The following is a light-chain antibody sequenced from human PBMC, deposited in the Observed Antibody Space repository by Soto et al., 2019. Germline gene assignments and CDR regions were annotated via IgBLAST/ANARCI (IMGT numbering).Light chain of an antibody. CDR3: MQGAHRPGT. Sequence: DVVMTQSPLSLPVTLGQPASSSCRSSQSLVSSDGNIYLSWFQQRPGQSPSGLSSRVSDRDSGVPDRFSVSGSGNDFTLKISRVEAEDVGVYHCMQGAHRPGTFGQGKKVDI. V-gene: IGKV2-30*01. J-gene: IGKJ1*01. CDR1: QSLVSSDGNIY. CDR2: RVS.